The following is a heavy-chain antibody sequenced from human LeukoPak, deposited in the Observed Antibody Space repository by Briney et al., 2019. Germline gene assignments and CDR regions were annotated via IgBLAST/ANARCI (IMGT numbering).Heavy chain of an antibody. J-gene: IGHJ3*01. Sequence: GESLKISCNGSGYXFSDYWIGWVRQMPGKGLQWMGVIYPDDSDIRYSPSFQGQVTISADKSIITAYLQWSSLKASDTAMYYCARHGRGSRSPNAFDFWGQGTMVTVSS. CDR3: ARHGRGSRSPNAFDF. CDR1: GYXFSDYW. D-gene: IGHD3-10*01. CDR2: IYPDDSDI. V-gene: IGHV5-51*01.